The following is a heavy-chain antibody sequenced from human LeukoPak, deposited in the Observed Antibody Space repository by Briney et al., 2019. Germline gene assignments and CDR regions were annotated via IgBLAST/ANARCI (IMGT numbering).Heavy chain of an antibody. CDR2: IWYDGSNK. CDR3: AKDRDTAMEIDY. D-gene: IGHD5-18*01. Sequence: GGSLRLSCAASGFTFSNYGMHWVRQAPGKGLEWVAVIWYDGSNKYYVDSVKGRFTISRDNSKNTLYLQMNSLRAEDTAMYHCAKDRDTAMEIDYWGQGTLVTVSS. J-gene: IGHJ4*02. CDR1: GFTFSNYG. V-gene: IGHV3-33*06.